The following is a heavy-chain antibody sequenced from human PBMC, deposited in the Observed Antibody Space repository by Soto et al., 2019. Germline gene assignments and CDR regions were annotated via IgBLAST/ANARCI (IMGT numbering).Heavy chain of an antibody. CDR2: IYYSGST. Sequence: QVQLQESGPGLVKPSQTLSLTCTVSGGSIGSGDYYWSWIRQSPGKGLEWIGYIYYSGSTYYNPSRESRLTISLDTSKNQFSLKLTSVTAADTAVYYCARDDGGYGRIVYWGQGTLVTVST. CDR1: GGSIGSGDYY. J-gene: IGHJ4*02. CDR3: ARDDGGYGRIVY. D-gene: IGHD5-12*01. V-gene: IGHV4-31*03.